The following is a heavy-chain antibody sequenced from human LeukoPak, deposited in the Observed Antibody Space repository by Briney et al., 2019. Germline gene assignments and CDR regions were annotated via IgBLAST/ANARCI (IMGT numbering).Heavy chain of an antibody. CDR2: ISGSGGST. J-gene: IGHJ4*02. V-gene: IGHV3-23*01. CDR3: AKMGHDNLQILRYFDWLLSPDFDY. CDR1: GFTFSSYA. Sequence: GGSLRLSCVASGFTFSSYAMSWVRQAPGKGLEWVSAISGSGGSTYYADSVKGRFTISRDNSKNTLYLQMNSLRAEDTAVYYCAKMGHDNLQILRYFDWLLSPDFDYWGQGTLVTVSS. D-gene: IGHD3-9*01.